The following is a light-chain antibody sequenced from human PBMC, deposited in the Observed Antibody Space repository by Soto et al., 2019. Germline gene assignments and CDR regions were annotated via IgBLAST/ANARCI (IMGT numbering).Light chain of an antibody. CDR2: DVS. J-gene: IGLJ1*01. CDR1: SSDVGGYNY. CDR3: SSYTSSSTLDA. V-gene: IGLV2-14*01. Sequence: QSVLTQPASVSESPGQSITISCTGTSSDVGGYNYVSWYQQHPGKAPKLMVYDVSNRPSGVSNRFSGSKSGNTASLTISWLQAEDEADYYCSSYTSSSTLDAFGTGTKVTGL.